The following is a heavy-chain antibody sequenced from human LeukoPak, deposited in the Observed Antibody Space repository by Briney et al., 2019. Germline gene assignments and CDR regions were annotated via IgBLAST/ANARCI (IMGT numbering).Heavy chain of an antibody. CDR1: GYTFTSYY. J-gene: IGHJ6*02. CDR2: INPSGGST. V-gene: IGHV1-46*01. D-gene: IGHD3-3*01. CDR3: ARKLRFLEWLFPSYYYYYGMDV. Sequence: ASVKVSCKASGYTFTSYYMHWVRQAPGQGLEWMGIINPSGGSTSYAQKFQGRVTMTRDTSTSTVYMELSSLRSEDTAVYYCARKLRFLEWLFPSYYYYYGMDVWAQGTTVTVSS.